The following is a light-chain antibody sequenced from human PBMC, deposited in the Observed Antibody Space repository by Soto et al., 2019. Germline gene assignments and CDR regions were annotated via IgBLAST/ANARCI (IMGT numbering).Light chain of an antibody. Sequence: EIVLTQSPGTLSLSPGERATLSCRASQSVSSSYLAWYQQKPGQAPRLLIYGASSRATGIPDRFSGSGSGTDFTLTISSLEPEDFAVYYCQQYGSSPPHTWTFGQGTKVDIK. CDR2: GAS. V-gene: IGKV3-20*01. CDR1: QSVSSSY. J-gene: IGKJ1*01. CDR3: QQYGSSPPHTWT.